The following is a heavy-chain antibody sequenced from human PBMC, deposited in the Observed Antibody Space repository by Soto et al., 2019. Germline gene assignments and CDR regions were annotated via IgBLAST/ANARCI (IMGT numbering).Heavy chain of an antibody. V-gene: IGHV3-23*01. CDR3: AKQRVGSSWYRDFDL. CDR2: ISGVGGST. D-gene: IGHD6-13*01. CDR1: GFTFSDYA. Sequence: EGQLLESGGGLVQPGGSLRLSCAASGFTFSDYAMSWVRQGPGKELEWASGISGVGGSTYYPDSVKGRFTISRDNSKNTVYLRMNNLTAGDTAVYFCAKQRVGSSWYRDFDLWGQGTLVTVSS. J-gene: IGHJ4*02.